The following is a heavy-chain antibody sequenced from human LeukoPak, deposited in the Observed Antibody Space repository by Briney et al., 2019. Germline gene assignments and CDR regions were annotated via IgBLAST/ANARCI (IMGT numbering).Heavy chain of an antibody. D-gene: IGHD2-2*02. CDR3: AKEEYCSSTSCYTFDY. Sequence: GGSLRLSCAASGFTFSSYGLHWVRQAPGKGLEWVAFIRYDGSNKYYADSVKGRFTISRDNSKNTLYLQMNSLRAEDTAVYYCAKEEYCSSTSCYTFDYWGQGTLVTVSS. CDR1: GFTFSSYG. V-gene: IGHV3-30*02. CDR2: IRYDGSNK. J-gene: IGHJ4*02.